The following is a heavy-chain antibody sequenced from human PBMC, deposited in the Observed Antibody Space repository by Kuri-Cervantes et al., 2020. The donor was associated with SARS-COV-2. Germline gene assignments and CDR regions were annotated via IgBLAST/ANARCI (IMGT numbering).Heavy chain of an antibody. Sequence: SQTLSLTCAVSGYSISSGYYWGWIRQPPGKGLEWIGSIYHSGSTYYNPSLKSRATISVDTSKNQFSLKLSSVTAADTAVYYCARHGGQTNWGKGDYWGQGTLVTVSS. CDR2: IYHSGST. CDR3: ARHGGQTNWGKGDY. D-gene: IGHD7-27*01. J-gene: IGHJ4*02. V-gene: IGHV4-38-2*01. CDR1: GYSISSGYY.